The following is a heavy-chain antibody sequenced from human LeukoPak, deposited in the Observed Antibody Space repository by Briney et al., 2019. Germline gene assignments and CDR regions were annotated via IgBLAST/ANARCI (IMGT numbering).Heavy chain of an antibody. V-gene: IGHV4-4*02. D-gene: IGHD1-26*01. J-gene: IGHJ4*02. CDR3: VRCGSYCLDY. CDR2: IYRTGSA. CDR1: GGSISNGNW. Sequence: SETLSLTCGVSGGSISNGNWWSWVRQPPGKGLEWIGEIYRTGSANYNPSLKSRVTISVDKSKNQFSLSLNSVTAADTAVYYCVRCGSYCLDYWGQGTLVTVSS.